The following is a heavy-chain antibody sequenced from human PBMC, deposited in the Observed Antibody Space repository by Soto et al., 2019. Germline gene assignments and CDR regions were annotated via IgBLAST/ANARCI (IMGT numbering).Heavy chain of an antibody. J-gene: IGHJ5*02. CDR2: IWYDGSNK. Sequence: PGGSLRLSCAASGFTFSSYGMHWVRQAPGKGLEWVAVIWYDGSNKYYADSVKGRFTISRDNSKNTLYLQMNSLRAEDTAVYYCAREKYYDFWSGSKAFDPWGQGTLVTVSS. CDR3: AREKYYDFWSGSKAFDP. D-gene: IGHD3-3*01. V-gene: IGHV3-33*01. CDR1: GFTFSSYG.